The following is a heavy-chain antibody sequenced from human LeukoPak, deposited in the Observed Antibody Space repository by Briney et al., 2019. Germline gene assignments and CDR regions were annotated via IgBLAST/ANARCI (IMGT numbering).Heavy chain of an antibody. D-gene: IGHD2-2*01. V-gene: IGHV1-2*02. CDR1: GYTFTGYY. CDR2: IKPNNGGT. CDR3: ARARGDIVVVPAAIWFDP. J-gene: IGHJ5*02. Sequence: GASVKVSCKASGYTFTGYYMHWVRQAPGQGLEWMGWIKPNNGGTNYAQKFQGRVTMTRETSISTAYMELSRLRSDDTAVYYCARARGDIVVVPAAIWFDPWGQGTLVTVSS.